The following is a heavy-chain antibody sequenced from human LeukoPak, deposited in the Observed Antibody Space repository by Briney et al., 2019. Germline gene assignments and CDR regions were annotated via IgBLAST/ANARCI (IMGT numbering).Heavy chain of an antibody. V-gene: IGHV3-23*01. J-gene: IGHJ6*02. CDR2: ISGSGGST. D-gene: IGHD6-19*01. CDR3: AKDSSGWYPNYYYYGMDV. Sequence: GGSLRLSCAASGFTFSSYAMSWVRQGPGKGLEWVSAISGSGGSTYYSDSVKGRFTISRDNSKNTLYLQMNSLRAEDTAVYYCAKDSSGWYPNYYYYGMDVWGQGTTVTVSS. CDR1: GFTFSSYA.